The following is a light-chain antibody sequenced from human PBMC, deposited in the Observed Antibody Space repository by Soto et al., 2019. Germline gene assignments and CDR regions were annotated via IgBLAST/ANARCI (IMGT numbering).Light chain of an antibody. J-gene: IGLJ2*01. CDR2: EVS. CDR3: SSYAGSNNLV. Sequence: QSALTQPRSVSGSPGQSVTISCTATGSDVGDSSHVSWYQLHPGKAPKLMIYEVSKRPSGVPDRFSGSKSGNTASLTVSGLQAEDEADYYCSSYAGSNNLVFGGGTKLTVL. V-gene: IGLV2-8*01. CDR1: GSDVGDSSH.